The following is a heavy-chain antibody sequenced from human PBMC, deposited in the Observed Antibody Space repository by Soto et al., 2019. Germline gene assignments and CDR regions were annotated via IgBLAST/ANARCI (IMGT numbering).Heavy chain of an antibody. D-gene: IGHD1-1*01. Sequence: EVQLVASGGGLVKPGESLRLSCAASGFTLTNARMTWVRQAPGKGLEWVGRIQSEIDGGTADYPAAVKGRFTISRDDSKTTVQLQLNSLKTEDTAVYYCTTDYDWAFGIWGQGTMVTVFS. CDR1: GFTLTNAR. J-gene: IGHJ3*02. CDR3: TTDYDWAFGI. V-gene: IGHV3-15*01. CDR2: IQSEIDGGTA.